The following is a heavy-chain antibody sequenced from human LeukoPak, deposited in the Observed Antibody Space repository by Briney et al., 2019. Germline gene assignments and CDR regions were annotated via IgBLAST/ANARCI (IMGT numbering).Heavy chain of an antibody. CDR1: GYTYTSYY. Sequence: GASVKVSCKASGYTYTSYYMHWVRQAPGQGLEWMGIINPSGGSTSYAQKFQGRVTMTRDTSTSTVYMELSSLRSEDTAVYYCARDLGHDSSGYYLDYWGQGTLVTVSS. V-gene: IGHV1-46*01. CDR2: INPSGGST. CDR3: ARDLGHDSSGYYLDY. D-gene: IGHD3-22*01. J-gene: IGHJ4*02.